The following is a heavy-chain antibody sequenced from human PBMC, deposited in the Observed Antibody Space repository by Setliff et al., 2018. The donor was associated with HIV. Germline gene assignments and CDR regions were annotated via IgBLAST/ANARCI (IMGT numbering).Heavy chain of an antibody. V-gene: IGHV4-39*01. CDR1: GGSISTKSVY. D-gene: IGHD6-19*01. CDR2: VYYDGTT. Sequence: SETLSLTCTVSGGSISTKSVYWGWIRQPPGKGLEWIGSVYYDGTTSYYPSLKRRVIISVDTSKNQFSLRLNSVTAADTAVYYCARHDDEWLVPVSVKFWGQGVLVTVSS. J-gene: IGHJ4*02. CDR3: ARHDDEWLVPVSVKF.